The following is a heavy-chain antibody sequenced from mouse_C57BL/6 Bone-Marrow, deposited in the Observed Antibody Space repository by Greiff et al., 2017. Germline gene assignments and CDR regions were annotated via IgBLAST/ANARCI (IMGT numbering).Heavy chain of an antibody. J-gene: IGHJ3*01. CDR2: IDPENGDT. Sequence: VQLQQSGAELVRPGASVKLSCTASGFNIKDDYMHWVKQRPEQGLEWIGWIDPENGDTEYASKFQGKATITVDPSSNTAYLPLSSLASEDTAVYYCTGIAYWGQGTLVTVSA. V-gene: IGHV14-4*01. CDR3: TGIAY. CDR1: GFNIKDDY.